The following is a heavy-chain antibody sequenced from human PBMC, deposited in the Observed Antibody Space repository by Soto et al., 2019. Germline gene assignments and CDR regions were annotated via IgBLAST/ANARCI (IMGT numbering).Heavy chain of an antibody. V-gene: IGHV4-34*01. Sequence: SETLSLTCAVYGGSFSGYYWSWIRQPPGKGLEWIGEINHSGSTNYNPSLKSRVTISVDTSKNQFSLKLSSVTDADTAVYYCARGSYSSGWYDYYYGMDVWGQGTTVTVSS. CDR3: ARGSYSSGWYDYYYGMDV. CDR1: GGSFSGYY. D-gene: IGHD6-19*01. CDR2: INHSGST. J-gene: IGHJ6*02.